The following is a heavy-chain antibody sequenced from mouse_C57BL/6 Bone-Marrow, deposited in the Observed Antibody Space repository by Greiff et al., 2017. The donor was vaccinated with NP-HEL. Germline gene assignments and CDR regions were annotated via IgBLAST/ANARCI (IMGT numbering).Heavy chain of an antibody. Sequence: VQLQQSGPELVKPGASVKIPCKASGYTFTDYNMDWVKQSHGKSLEWIGDINPNNGGTIYNQKFKGKATLTVDKSSSTAYMELRSLTSEDTAVYYCARGLRQEYYYAMDYWGQGTSVTVSS. CDR2: INPNNGGT. CDR3: ARGLRQEYYYAMDY. D-gene: IGHD2-4*01. V-gene: IGHV1-18*01. J-gene: IGHJ4*01. CDR1: GYTFTDYN.